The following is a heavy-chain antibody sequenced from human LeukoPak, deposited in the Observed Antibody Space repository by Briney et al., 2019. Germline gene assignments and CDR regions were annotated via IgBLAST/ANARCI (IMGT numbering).Heavy chain of an antibody. CDR2: ISYDGSNK. V-gene: IGHV3-30-3*01. J-gene: IGHJ4*02. D-gene: IGHD5-12*01. Sequence: GGSLRLSCAASGFTFSSYAMHWVRQAPGKGLEWVAVISYDGSNKYYADSVKGRFTISRDNSKNTLYLQMNSLRAEDTAVYYCARDSGGYGHWGQGTLVTVSS. CDR1: GFTFSSYA. CDR3: ARDSGGYGH.